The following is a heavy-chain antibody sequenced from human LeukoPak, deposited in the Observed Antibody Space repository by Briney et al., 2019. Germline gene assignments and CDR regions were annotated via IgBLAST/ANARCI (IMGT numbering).Heavy chain of an antibody. D-gene: IGHD3-10*01. J-gene: IGHJ4*02. CDR1: GGSFNVYH. V-gene: IGHV4-34*01. CDR2: ISHSGST. CDR3: ALVVDYSGSGTYVVDY. Sequence: SETLSLTCAVYGGSFNVYHWRWIRQPPGKGLEWIGEISHSGSTNYNPSLMSRVTVSVDTSKKQFSLKLSSVTAADTAVYYCALVVDYSGSGTYVVDYWGQGTLVTVSS.